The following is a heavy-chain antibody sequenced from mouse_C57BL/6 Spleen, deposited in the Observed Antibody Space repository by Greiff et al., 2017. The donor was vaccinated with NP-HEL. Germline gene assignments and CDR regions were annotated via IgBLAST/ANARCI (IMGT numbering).Heavy chain of an antibody. V-gene: IGHV1-50*01. Sequence: QVQLQQPGAELVKPGASVKLSCKASGYTFTSYWMQWVKQRPGQGLEWIGEIDPSDSYTNYNQKFKGKATLTVDTSSSTAYMQLSSLTSEDSAVYYCARGGVGRIFDYWGQGTTLTVSS. CDR2: IDPSDSYT. J-gene: IGHJ2*01. D-gene: IGHD4-1*01. CDR1: GYTFTSYW. CDR3: ARGGVGRIFDY.